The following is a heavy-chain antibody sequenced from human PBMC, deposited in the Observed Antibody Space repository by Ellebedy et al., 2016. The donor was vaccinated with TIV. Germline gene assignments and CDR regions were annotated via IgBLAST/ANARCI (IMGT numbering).Heavy chain of an antibody. CDR2: ISAYNGNT. J-gene: IGHJ4*02. V-gene: IGHV1-18*01. Sequence: ASVKVSXKASGYTFTSYGISWVRQAPGQGLEWMGWISAYNGNTNYAQKLQGRVTMTTDTSTSTAYMELRSLRSDDTAVYYCARGGKGLLWFGEPADYWGQGTLVTVSS. CDR3: ARGGKGLLWFGEPADY. CDR1: GYTFTSYG. D-gene: IGHD3-10*01.